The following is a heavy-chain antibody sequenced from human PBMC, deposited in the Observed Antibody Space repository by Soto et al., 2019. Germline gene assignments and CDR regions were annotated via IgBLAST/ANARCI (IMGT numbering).Heavy chain of an antibody. CDR3: AKGHDYYGSGSNLDY. Sequence: EVQLLESGGGLVQPGGSLRLSCAASGFTFSSYAMSWVRQAPGKGLEWVSAISGSGGSTYYADSVKGRFTISRDNSKNTQYQQVNSLRAEDTAVYYWAKGHDYYGSGSNLDYWGQGTLVTVSS. J-gene: IGHJ4*02. CDR1: GFTFSSYA. CDR2: ISGSGGST. V-gene: IGHV3-23*01. D-gene: IGHD3-10*01.